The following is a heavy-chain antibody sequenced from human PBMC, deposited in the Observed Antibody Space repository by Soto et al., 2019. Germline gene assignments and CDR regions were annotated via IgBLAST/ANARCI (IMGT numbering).Heavy chain of an antibody. CDR2: IIPIFGTA. D-gene: IGHD3-22*01. CDR1: GGTFSSYA. Sequence: QVQLVQSGAEVKKPGSSVKVSCKASGGTFSSYAISWVRQAPGQGLEWMGGIIPIFGTANYAQKFQGRVTITADEYTSTAYMELSSLRSEDTAVYYCARDGYYYDSSGYHHDAFDIWGQGTMVTVSS. J-gene: IGHJ3*02. CDR3: ARDGYYYDSSGYHHDAFDI. V-gene: IGHV1-69*12.